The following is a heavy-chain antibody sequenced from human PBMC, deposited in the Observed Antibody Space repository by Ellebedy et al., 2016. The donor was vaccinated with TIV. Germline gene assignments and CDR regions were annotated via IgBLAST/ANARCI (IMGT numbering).Heavy chain of an antibody. J-gene: IGHJ4*02. D-gene: IGHD3-10*01. CDR3: AKNEGSGSYDLTDY. V-gene: IGHV3-23*01. CDR2: ISGSGGST. CDR1: GFTFSSYW. Sequence: GGSLRLSXAASGFTFSSYWMSWVRQAPGKGLEWVSAISGSGGSTYYADSVKGRFTISRDNSKNTLYLQMNSLRAEDTAVYYCAKNEGSGSYDLTDYWGQGTLVTVSS.